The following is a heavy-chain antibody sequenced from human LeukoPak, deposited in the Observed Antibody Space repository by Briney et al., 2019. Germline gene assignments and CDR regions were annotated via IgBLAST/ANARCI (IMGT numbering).Heavy chain of an antibody. CDR1: GFTFSSYG. CDR2: IRYDGSNK. J-gene: IGHJ6*03. V-gene: IGHV3-30*02. CDR3: AKGPYDFWSGSHYYYYMDV. D-gene: IGHD3-3*01. Sequence: GSLRLSCAASGFTFSSYGMHWVRQAPGKGLEWVAFIRYDGSNKYYADSVKGRFTISRDNSKNTLYLQMNSLRAEDTAVYYCAKGPYDFWSGSHYYYYMDVWGKGTTVTVSS.